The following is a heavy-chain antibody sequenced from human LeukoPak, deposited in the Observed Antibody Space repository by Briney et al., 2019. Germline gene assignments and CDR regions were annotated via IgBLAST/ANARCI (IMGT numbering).Heavy chain of an antibody. Sequence: PSETLSLTCAVYGGSFSGYYWSWVRQPPGKGLEWIGEINHSGRTNYNPSLKSRVTISVDTSKNQFSLKLTSVTAADTAVYYCATDGGRGEFDYYYYMDVWGKGTTVIVSS. CDR3: ATDGGRGEFDYYYYMDV. CDR2: INHSGRT. J-gene: IGHJ6*03. D-gene: IGHD3-16*01. CDR1: GGSFSGYY. V-gene: IGHV4-34*01.